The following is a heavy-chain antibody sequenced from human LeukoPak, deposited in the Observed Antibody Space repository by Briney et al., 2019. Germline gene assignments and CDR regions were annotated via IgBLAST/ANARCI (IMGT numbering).Heavy chain of an antibody. CDR2: IYYSGST. Sequence: PSETLSLTCTVSGGSVSSGSYYWSWIRQPPGKGLEWIGYIYYSGSTYYNPSLKSRVTISVDTSKNQFSLKLSSVTAADTAVYYCAREESDTAMVTIDYWGQGTLVTVSS. CDR3: AREESDTAMVTIDY. CDR1: GGSVSSGSYY. J-gene: IGHJ4*02. V-gene: IGHV4-30-4*08. D-gene: IGHD5-18*01.